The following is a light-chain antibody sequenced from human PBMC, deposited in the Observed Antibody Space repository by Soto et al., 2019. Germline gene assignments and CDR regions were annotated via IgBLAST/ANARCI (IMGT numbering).Light chain of an antibody. Sequence: QAVVTQPPSVSGAPGQRVTISCTGSSSNIGAGYVVHWYQQLPGTAPKLLISGNNNRPSGVPDRFSGSKSRTSASLAITGLQAKDEADYYCQSYDTILSGSVFGGGTKLTVL. J-gene: IGLJ3*02. CDR1: SSNIGAGYV. CDR3: QSYDTILSGSV. CDR2: GNN. V-gene: IGLV1-40*01.